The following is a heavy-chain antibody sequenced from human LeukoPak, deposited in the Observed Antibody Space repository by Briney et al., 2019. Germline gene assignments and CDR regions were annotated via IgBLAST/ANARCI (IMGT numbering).Heavy chain of an antibody. Sequence: SETLSLTCAVYGGSFSDYYWSWIRQPPGKGLEWIGEINHSGSTNYNPSLKGRVTISVDTSKNQFSLKLSSVTAADTAVYYCARAGTKGIYWGQGTLVTVSS. CDR1: GGSFSDYY. CDR2: INHSGST. D-gene: IGHD2/OR15-2a*01. V-gene: IGHV4-34*01. J-gene: IGHJ4*02. CDR3: ARAGTKGIY.